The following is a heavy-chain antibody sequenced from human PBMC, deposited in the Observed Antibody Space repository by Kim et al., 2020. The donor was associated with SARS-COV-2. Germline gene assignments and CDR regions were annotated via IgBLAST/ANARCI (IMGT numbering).Heavy chain of an antibody. Sequence: SETLSLTCTVSGGSTRSSTFYWGWIRQPPGKGLEWIASIYYSGNTYYNPSLKSRVTISVDTSKNQFSLKLNSVTAADTAVYYCERQPCGGDCYPDYWGQGTMVTASS. CDR1: GGSTRSSTFY. D-gene: IGHD2-21*01. J-gene: IGHJ4*02. CDR2: IYYSGNT. CDR3: ERQPCGGDCYPDY. V-gene: IGHV4-39*01.